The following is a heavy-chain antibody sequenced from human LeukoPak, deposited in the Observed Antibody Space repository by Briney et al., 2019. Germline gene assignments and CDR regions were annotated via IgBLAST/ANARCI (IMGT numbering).Heavy chain of an antibody. Sequence: SETLSLTCTVSGGSISSYYWSWIRQPPGQGLEWIGYIYYSCSTNYNPSLKPRLTISIYTSKNQFPLKLSAVTVADTAVDYCARWDGKRWLGYAFDIWGQGKMVTVSS. V-gene: IGHV4-59*01. CDR2: IYYSCST. CDR1: GGSISSYY. D-gene: IGHD5-24*01. J-gene: IGHJ3*02. CDR3: ARWDGKRWLGYAFDI.